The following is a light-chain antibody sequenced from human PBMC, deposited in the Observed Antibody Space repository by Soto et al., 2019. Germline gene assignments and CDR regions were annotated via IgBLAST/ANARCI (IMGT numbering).Light chain of an antibody. V-gene: IGKV3-20*01. CDR2: GAS. CDR1: QSVSSSS. CDR3: QQYGSSPRT. J-gene: IGKJ1*01. Sequence: ELVLTQSPGTLSLSPGEGATLSCRASQSVSSSSLAWYQQRRGQAPRLLIHGASSRATGIPDRFSGSGSGTDFTLTISRLEPEDFAVYYCQQYGSSPRTFGQGTKVDIK.